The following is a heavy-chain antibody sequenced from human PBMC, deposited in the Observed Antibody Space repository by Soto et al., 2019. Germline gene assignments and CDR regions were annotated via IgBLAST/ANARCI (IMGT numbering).Heavy chain of an antibody. J-gene: IGHJ5*02. D-gene: IGHD6-13*01. CDR3: ARVWAAAALGFDP. Sequence: SETLSLTCTVSGGSVSSGSYYWSWIRQPPGKGLEWIGYIYYSGSTNYNPSLKSRVTISVDTSKNQFSLKLSSVTAADTAVYYCARVWAAAALGFDPWGQGTLVTVSS. CDR1: GGSVSSGSYY. CDR2: IYYSGST. V-gene: IGHV4-61*01.